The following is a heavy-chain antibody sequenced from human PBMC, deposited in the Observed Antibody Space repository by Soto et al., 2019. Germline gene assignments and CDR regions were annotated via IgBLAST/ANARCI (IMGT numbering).Heavy chain of an antibody. CDR3: ARTCRSGGSCYLEY. V-gene: IGHV1-18*01. J-gene: IGHJ4*02. D-gene: IGHD2-15*01. CDR2: VSVPSGDT. Sequence: ASVKVSCKASGYSFSSFGINWVRQAPGQGLEWVGWVSVPSGDTSSAQNFQGRVTVTTDTSTSTAYLEVGSLRSDDTAVYYCARTCRSGGSCYLEYWGEGTLVTVSS. CDR1: GYSFSSFG.